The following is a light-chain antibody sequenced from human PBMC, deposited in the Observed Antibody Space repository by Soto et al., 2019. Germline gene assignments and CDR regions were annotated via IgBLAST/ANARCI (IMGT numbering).Light chain of an antibody. CDR1: SSDVGSYNL. V-gene: IGLV2-23*02. J-gene: IGLJ1*01. Sequence: QSVLTKPASVSGSPGQSIPISSPGTSSDVGSYNLVSWYQQHPGKAPKLMIYEVSKRPSGVSNRFSGSKSGNTASLTISGLQAEDEADYYCCSYAGSTFYVFGTGTKVTVL. CDR3: CSYAGSTFYV. CDR2: EVS.